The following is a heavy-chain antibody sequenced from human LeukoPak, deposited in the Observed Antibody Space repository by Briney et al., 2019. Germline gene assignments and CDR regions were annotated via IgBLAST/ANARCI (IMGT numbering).Heavy chain of an antibody. CDR1: GGTFSSYA. CDR3: AGGYCSGGSCYYFDY. J-gene: IGHJ4*02. D-gene: IGHD2-15*01. CDR2: IIPIFGTA. Sequence: SVKVSCKASGGTFSSYAISWVRQAPGQGLEWMGGIIPIFGTANYAQKFQGRVTITADESTSTAYMELSSLRSEDTAVYYCAGGYCSGGSCYYFDYWGQGTLVTVSS. V-gene: IGHV1-69*13.